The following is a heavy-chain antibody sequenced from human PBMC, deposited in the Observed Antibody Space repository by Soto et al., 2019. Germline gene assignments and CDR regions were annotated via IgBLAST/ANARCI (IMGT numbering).Heavy chain of an antibody. D-gene: IGHD3-10*01. Sequence: SVKVSCKASGGTFSSYAISWVRQAPGQGLEWMGGIIPIFGTANYAQKFQGRVTITADKSTSTAYMELSSLRSEDTAVYYCAREDYYGSGSYYTFNWFDPWGQGTLVTAPQ. J-gene: IGHJ5*02. CDR1: GGTFSSYA. V-gene: IGHV1-69*06. CDR3: AREDYYGSGSYYTFNWFDP. CDR2: IIPIFGTA.